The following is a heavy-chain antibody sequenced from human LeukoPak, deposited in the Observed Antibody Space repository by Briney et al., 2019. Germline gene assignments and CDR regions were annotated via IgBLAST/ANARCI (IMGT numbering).Heavy chain of an antibody. D-gene: IGHD4-11*01. V-gene: IGHV4-4*07. CDR2: IYTSGST. J-gene: IGHJ2*01. CDR3: ARVRPTVTTHWYFDL. CDR1: GGSISSYY. Sequence: SETLSLTCTVSGGSISSYYWSWIRQPAGKGLEWIGRIYTSGSTNYNPSLKSRVTMSVDTSKNQFSLKLSSVTAADTAVYYCARVRPTVTTHWYFDLWGRGTLVTVSS.